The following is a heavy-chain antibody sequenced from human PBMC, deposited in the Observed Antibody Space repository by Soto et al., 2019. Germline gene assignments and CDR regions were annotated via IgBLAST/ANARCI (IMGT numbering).Heavy chain of an antibody. CDR2: INPSGGST. V-gene: IGHV1-46*03. Sequence: QVQLVQSGAEVKKPGASVKVSCKASGYTFTNYYVHWVRQAPAQGLEWMGMINPSGGSTNYAQKFKGRVAMTRDTSTSTVYMELSSLRSEDTAVYYCARRYSSRWHFDYWGQGTLVTVSS. D-gene: IGHD6-13*01. J-gene: IGHJ4*02. CDR3: ARRYSSRWHFDY. CDR1: GYTFTNYY.